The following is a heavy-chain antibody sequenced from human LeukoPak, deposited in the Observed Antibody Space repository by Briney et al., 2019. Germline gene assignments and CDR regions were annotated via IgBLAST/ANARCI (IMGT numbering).Heavy chain of an antibody. Sequence: ASVKVSCKASGYTFTSYGISWVRQAPGQGLEWMGWISAYNGNTNYAQKLQGRVTMTTDTSTSTAYMELRSLRSDDTAVYYCARDRMTGRYCGSTSCLSLIDYWGQGTLVTVSS. CDR2: ISAYNGNT. V-gene: IGHV1-18*01. D-gene: IGHD2-2*01. CDR3: ARDRMTGRYCGSTSCLSLIDY. CDR1: GYTFTSYG. J-gene: IGHJ4*02.